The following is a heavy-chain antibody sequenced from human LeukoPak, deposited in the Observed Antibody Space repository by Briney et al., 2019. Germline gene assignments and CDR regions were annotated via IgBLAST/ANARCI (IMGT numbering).Heavy chain of an antibody. CDR3: SAGHYYYYMDV. CDR1: GIIFSDYW. J-gene: IGHJ6*03. D-gene: IGHD6-13*01. Sequence: GGSLRLSCAVSGIIFSDYWMSWVRQAPGKGLEWVANIKHDSSEKYYVDSVKGRFTISRDNAKNSLYLQMNSLRAEDTAVYYCSAGHYYYYMDVWGKGTTVTVSS. CDR2: IKHDSSEK. V-gene: IGHV3-7*01.